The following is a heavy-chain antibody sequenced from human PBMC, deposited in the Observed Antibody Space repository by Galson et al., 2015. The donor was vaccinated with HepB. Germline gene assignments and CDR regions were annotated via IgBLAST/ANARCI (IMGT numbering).Heavy chain of an antibody. J-gene: IGHJ6*03. CDR3: ARARQRPYYYYMDV. CDR2: IYHSGST. V-gene: IGHV4-4*02. Sequence: LSLTCAVSGGSISSSNWWSWVRQPPGKGLEWIGEIYHSGSTNYNPSLKSRVTISVDKSKNQFSLKLSSVTAADTAVYYCARARQRPYYYYMDVWGKGTTVTVSS. CDR1: GGSISSSNW. D-gene: IGHD1-1*01.